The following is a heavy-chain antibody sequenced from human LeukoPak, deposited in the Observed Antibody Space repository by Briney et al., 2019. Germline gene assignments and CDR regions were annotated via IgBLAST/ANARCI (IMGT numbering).Heavy chain of an antibody. Sequence: GGSLRLSCAASGFTFSSYAMSWVRQAPGKELEWVSDISGSGGNTYYADSVKGRFTISRDNSKNTLFLQMDSLRAEDTAVYYCAKDPFVRYYDTSGYPFDSWGQGTLVTVSS. CDR2: ISGSGGNT. CDR1: GFTFSSYA. V-gene: IGHV3-23*01. D-gene: IGHD3-22*01. CDR3: AKDPFVRYYDTSGYPFDS. J-gene: IGHJ4*02.